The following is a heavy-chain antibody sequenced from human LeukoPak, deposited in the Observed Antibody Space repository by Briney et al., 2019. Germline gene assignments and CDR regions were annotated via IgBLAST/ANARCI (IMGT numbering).Heavy chain of an antibody. CDR3: ATDGSSGYFGY. D-gene: IGHD3-22*01. Sequence: PGRSLRLSCAASGLTFRSYGMHWVRQAPGKGLEWVAVIWNDGTNRYYADSVKGRLTISRDISKNTLYLQMNSLRAEDTAVYYCATDGSSGYFGYWGQGTLVTVSS. V-gene: IGHV3-33*01. CDR2: IWNDGTNR. CDR1: GLTFRSYG. J-gene: IGHJ4*02.